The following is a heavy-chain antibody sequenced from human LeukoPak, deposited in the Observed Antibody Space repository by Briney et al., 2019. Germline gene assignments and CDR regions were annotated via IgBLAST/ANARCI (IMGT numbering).Heavy chain of an antibody. CDR2: INXSGST. CDR3: ATTLGYCSGTSCSAVGWFDP. V-gene: IGHV4-34*13. Sequence: INXSGSTNYNPSLKSRVTISVDTSKNQFSLNLSSVTAADTAVYYCATTLGYCSGTSCSAVGWFDPWGQGTLVTVSS. J-gene: IGHJ5*02. D-gene: IGHD2-2*01.